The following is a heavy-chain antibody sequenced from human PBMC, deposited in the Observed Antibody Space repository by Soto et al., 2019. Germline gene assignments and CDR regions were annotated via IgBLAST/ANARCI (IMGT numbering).Heavy chain of an antibody. V-gene: IGHV3-21*01. CDR3: AAGGQSSMFDY. J-gene: IGHJ4*02. Sequence: EVQLVESGGGLVKPGGSLRLSCAASGFTFSSYSMNWVRQAPGKGLEWVSSISSSSSYIYYADSVKGRFTISRDNAKNSLYLHMNSLRAEDTAVYYCAAGGQSSMFDYWGQGTLVTVSS. D-gene: IGHD3-10*01. CDR1: GFTFSSYS. CDR2: ISSSSSYI.